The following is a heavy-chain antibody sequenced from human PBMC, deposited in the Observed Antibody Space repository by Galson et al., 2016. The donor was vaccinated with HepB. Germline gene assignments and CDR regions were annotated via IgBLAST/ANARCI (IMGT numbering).Heavy chain of an antibody. Sequence: SLRLSCAASGFTFVDYAMGWCRQAPGKGLEWIGYIGGKTYGVTIRYAASVKGRFTISRDDSKKLAYLQMDSLNAEDTAIYYCVADHGGFDALDFWGQGTLVTVSS. CDR3: VADHGGFDALDF. J-gene: IGHJ4*02. D-gene: IGHD4-23*01. CDR1: GFTFVDYA. V-gene: IGHV3-49*03. CDR2: IGGKTYGVTI.